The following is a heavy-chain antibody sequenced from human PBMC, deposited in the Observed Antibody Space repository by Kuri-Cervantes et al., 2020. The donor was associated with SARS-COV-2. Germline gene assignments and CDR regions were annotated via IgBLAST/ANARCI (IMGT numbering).Heavy chain of an antibody. Sequence: GESLKISCVVSGFPFSDYAMSWVRQAPGKGLEWVASIDSSSYYIYHADSVKGRLTISRDNAKTSLYLQMNSLKLEDTAVYYCAREEGGELGEAFDYWGQGALVTVSS. CDR2: IDSSSYYI. D-gene: IGHD7-27*01. V-gene: IGHV3-21*01. J-gene: IGHJ4*02. CDR3: AREEGGELGEAFDY. CDR1: GFPFSDYA.